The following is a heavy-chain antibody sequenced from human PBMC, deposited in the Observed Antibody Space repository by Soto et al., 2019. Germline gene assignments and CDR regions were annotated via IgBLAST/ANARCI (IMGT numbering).Heavy chain of an antibody. CDR3: AREDIVVVVAAKLYYYYGMDV. D-gene: IGHD2-15*01. CDR2: IYTSGST. J-gene: IGHJ6*02. CDR1: GGSISSYY. Sequence: ASETLSLTCTVSGGSISSYYWSWIRQPAGKGLEWIGRIYTSGSTNYNPSLKSRVTMSVDTSKNQFSLKLSSVTAADTAVYYCAREDIVVVVAAKLYYYYGMDVWGQGTTVTSP. V-gene: IGHV4-4*07.